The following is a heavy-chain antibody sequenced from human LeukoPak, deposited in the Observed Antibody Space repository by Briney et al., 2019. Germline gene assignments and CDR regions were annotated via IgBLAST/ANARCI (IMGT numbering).Heavy chain of an antibody. D-gene: IGHD2-2*02. J-gene: IGHJ3*02. Sequence: GASVKVSCKTSGYSFTGYYMHCVRQAPGHGLEWMGCISPKRGGTNYAQRFQGRVTMTRDTSISTAYMQLSRLRSDDTAVYYCARERGYCSSSTCYTSDAFDIWGQGTMATVSS. CDR2: ISPKRGGT. V-gene: IGHV1-2*02. CDR1: GYSFTGYY. CDR3: ARERGYCSSSTCYTSDAFDI.